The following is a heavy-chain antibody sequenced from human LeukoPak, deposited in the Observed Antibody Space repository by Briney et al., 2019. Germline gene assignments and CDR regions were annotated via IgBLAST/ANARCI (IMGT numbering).Heavy chain of an antibody. CDR3: ARHLGYCSSTSCTPFDY. D-gene: IGHD2-2*01. J-gene: IGHJ4*02. CDR2: IYPGDSDN. CDR1: GHSFTNYW. Sequence: GESLKISCKGSGHSFTNYWIGWVRQMPGKGLEWMGIIYPGDSDNRYSPSFQGQVTISADKSISTAYLRWSSLKASDTAMYYCARHLGYCSSTSCTPFDYWGQGTLVTVSS. V-gene: IGHV5-51*01.